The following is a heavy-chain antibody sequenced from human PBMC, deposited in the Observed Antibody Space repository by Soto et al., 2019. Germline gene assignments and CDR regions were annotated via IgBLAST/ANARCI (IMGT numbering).Heavy chain of an antibody. V-gene: IGHV3-15*07. J-gene: IGHJ4*02. Sequence: EVQLVESEGGLINPGGSLRLSCAASGFTFSNAWMNWVRQASGQGLEWVARFKSRGDGGTTDYAAPVKGRFTISRDDSENTLCLQMDSLKIEDTAMYFCTSDLPGFTTNYGFDYWGQGILVTVSS. D-gene: IGHD4-17*01. CDR1: GFTFSNAW. CDR3: TSDLPGFTTNYGFDY. CDR2: FKSRGDGGTT.